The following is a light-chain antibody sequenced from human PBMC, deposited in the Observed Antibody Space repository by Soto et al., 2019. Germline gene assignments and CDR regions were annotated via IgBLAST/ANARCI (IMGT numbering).Light chain of an antibody. CDR2: KGA. V-gene: IGKV1-5*03. Sequence: DIQMTQSASTLSATVGDRVTFTCRTSQYISSRLAWYQQNPGKAPNLPTYKGAHLANRVPSRFRGRVSGTDFSLTISSIQPGVFATYECQHYCTFPGTFGPGPKVDTK. CDR1: QYISSR. CDR3: QHYCTFPGT. J-gene: IGKJ1*01.